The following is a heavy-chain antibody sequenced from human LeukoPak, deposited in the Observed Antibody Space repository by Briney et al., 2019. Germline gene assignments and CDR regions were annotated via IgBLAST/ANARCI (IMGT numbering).Heavy chain of an antibody. V-gene: IGHV4-59*12. D-gene: IGHD5-12*01. CDR1: GGSISSYY. Sequence: SETLSLTCTVSGGSISSYYWSWIRQPPGKGLEWIGEIYHSGSTNYNPSLKSRVTISVDKSKNQFSLKLSSVTAADTAVYYCARSPNIGRFDYWGQGTLVTVSS. CDR2: IYHSGST. CDR3: ARSPNIGRFDY. J-gene: IGHJ4*02.